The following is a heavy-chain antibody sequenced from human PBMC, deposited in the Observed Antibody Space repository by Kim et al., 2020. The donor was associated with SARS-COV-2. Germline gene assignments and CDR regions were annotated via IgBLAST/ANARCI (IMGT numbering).Heavy chain of an antibody. V-gene: IGHV4-30-4*08. J-gene: IGHJ5*02. CDR1: GASINTDDYY. Sequence: SETLSLTCTVSGASINTDDYYWTWIRQSPGKGLEWIGYISNKGSLYLNPSLESRVTISMDTSKNQFSLAVTSVTVADTAVYYCARDDRYCSSPTCDHSDPWGRGLLVTVST. D-gene: IGHD2-15*01. CDR2: ISNKGSL. CDR3: ARDDRYCSSPTCDHSDP.